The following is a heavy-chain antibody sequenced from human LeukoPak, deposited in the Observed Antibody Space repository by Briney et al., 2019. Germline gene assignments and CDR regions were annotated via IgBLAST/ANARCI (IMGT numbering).Heavy chain of an antibody. CDR2: IYYSGST. CDR3: ARVVRQWLVSFYYMDV. D-gene: IGHD6-19*01. V-gene: IGHV4-59*01. Sequence: PSETLSLTCTVSGGSISSYYWSWIRQPPGKGLEWIGYIYYSGSTNYNPSLKSRVTISVDTSKSQFSLKLSSVTAADTAVYYCARVVRQWLVSFYYMDVWGKGTTVTVSS. J-gene: IGHJ6*03. CDR1: GGSISSYY.